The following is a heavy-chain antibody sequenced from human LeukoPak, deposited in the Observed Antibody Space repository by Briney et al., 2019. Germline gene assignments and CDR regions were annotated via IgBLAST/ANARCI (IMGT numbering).Heavy chain of an antibody. Sequence: SETLSLTCTVSGGSISSSSYYWGWIRQPPGKGLEWIGSIYYSGSTYYNPSLKSRVTISVDTSKNQFSLKLSSVTAADTAVYYCARDRGDSSDGLLDYWGQGTLVTVSS. CDR2: IYYSGST. V-gene: IGHV4-39*07. J-gene: IGHJ4*02. CDR3: ARDRGDSSDGLLDY. CDR1: GGSISSSSYY. D-gene: IGHD3-22*01.